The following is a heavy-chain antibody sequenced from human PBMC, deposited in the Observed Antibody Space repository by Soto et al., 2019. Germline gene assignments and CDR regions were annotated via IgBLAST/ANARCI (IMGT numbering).Heavy chain of an antibody. J-gene: IGHJ4*02. V-gene: IGHV3-72*01. D-gene: IGHD2-15*01. CDR1: GFIFSDHY. Sequence: EVQLVDSGGGLVQPGGSLRLSCAASGFIFSDHYMEWVRQAPGKGLEWVGRARSKAHSFTTEYAASVKGRFTISRDDSKNSLYLQMNSLRTEDTAVYYCVRTYCSGGICYPADNSGQGTLVTVSS. CDR2: ARSKAHSFTT. CDR3: VRTYCSGGICYPADN.